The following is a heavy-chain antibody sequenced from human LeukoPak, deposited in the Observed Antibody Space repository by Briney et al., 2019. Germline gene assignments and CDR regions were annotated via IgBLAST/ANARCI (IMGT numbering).Heavy chain of an antibody. Sequence: TSETLSLTCTVSGGSISSGDYYWSWIRQPPGKGLEWIGHIFYSGSTNYNPSLKSRVTISVDTSKNQFSLKLSSVTAADTAVYYCARGSVAGTRLYDYWGQGTLVTVSS. CDR1: GGSISSGDYY. D-gene: IGHD6-19*01. CDR2: IFYSGST. V-gene: IGHV4-61*08. CDR3: ARGSVAGTRLYDY. J-gene: IGHJ4*02.